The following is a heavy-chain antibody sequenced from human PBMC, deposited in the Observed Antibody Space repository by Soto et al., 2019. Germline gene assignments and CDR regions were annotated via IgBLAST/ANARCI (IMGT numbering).Heavy chain of an antibody. J-gene: IGHJ4*02. CDR3: ARKDYYGAGIYYTDH. Sequence: QVQLVQSGAEVKKPGASVKVSCKASGYTFTAYPMHWVRQAPGQRLEWMGWINVANGDTGYSQKFQGTVTVTRDTSTSTVDMEVSSLTPDVTAVYSCARKDYYGAGIYYTDHWGQETLVTVSS. V-gene: IGHV1-3*01. CDR1: GYTFTAYP. D-gene: IGHD3-10*01. CDR2: INVANGDT.